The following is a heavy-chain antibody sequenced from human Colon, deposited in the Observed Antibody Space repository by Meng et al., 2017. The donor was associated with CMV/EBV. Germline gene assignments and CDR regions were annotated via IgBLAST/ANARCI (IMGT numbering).Heavy chain of an antibody. Sequence: GGSLRLSCVVSGFTFSSYNMNWVRQAPGKGLEWVSYITISSSRIFYADSVKGRFTISRDNAKESLYLQISNLRAEDTAVYYCARGPDIGAFWGQGTLVTVSS. D-gene: IGHD5-12*01. CDR1: GFTFSSYN. CDR3: ARGPDIGAF. CDR2: ITISSSRI. J-gene: IGHJ4*02. V-gene: IGHV3-48*04.